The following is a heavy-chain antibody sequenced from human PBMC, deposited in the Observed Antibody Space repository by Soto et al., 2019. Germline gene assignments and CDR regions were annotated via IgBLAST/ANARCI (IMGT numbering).Heavy chain of an antibody. J-gene: IGHJ4*02. Sequence: QVQLVQSGAEVKKPGASVKVSCKASGYTFTSYYMHWVRQAPGQGLEWMGIINPSGGSTSYAQKLQGRVNMTRDTYTSTVYMELSSLRSEDTAVYYCARPTAMVTRAPYFDYWGQGTLVTVSS. V-gene: IGHV1-46*04. CDR3: ARPTAMVTRAPYFDY. CDR2: INPSGGST. D-gene: IGHD5-18*01. CDR1: GYTFTSYY.